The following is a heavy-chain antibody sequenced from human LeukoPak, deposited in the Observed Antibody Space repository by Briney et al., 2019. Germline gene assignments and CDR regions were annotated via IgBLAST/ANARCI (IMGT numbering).Heavy chain of an antibody. V-gene: IGHV3-21*01. CDR1: GFTISTYS. J-gene: IGHJ5*02. CDR2: ISSSSSYI. CDR3: ARDLMYYYDSSGYS. Sequence: GGSLRLSCAASGFTISTYSINWVRQAPGKGLEWVSSISSSSSYIYYADSVKGRFTISRDNAKNSLYLQMNSLRAEDTAVYYCARDLMYYYDSSGYSWGQGTLVTVSS. D-gene: IGHD3-22*01.